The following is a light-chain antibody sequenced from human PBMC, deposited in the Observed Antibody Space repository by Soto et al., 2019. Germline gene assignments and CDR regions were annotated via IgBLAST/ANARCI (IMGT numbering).Light chain of an antibody. V-gene: IGKV3-20*01. CDR2: GAS. J-gene: IGKJ1*01. CDR3: QQYGGSRWT. Sequence: EIVLTQSPGTLSLSPGERATLSCRASQSVSSPYLAWYQQKPGQAPRLLIYGASNRATGIPDRFSGSGSGTDFTLTISRLEPEDFAVYYCQQYGGSRWTFGQGTRVDIK. CDR1: QSVSSPY.